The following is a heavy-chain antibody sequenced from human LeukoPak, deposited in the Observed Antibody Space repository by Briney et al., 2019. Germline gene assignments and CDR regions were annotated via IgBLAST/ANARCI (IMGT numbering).Heavy chain of an antibody. V-gene: IGHV1-2*02. J-gene: IGHJ5*02. CDR1: GYTFTGYY. CDR2: INPNSGGT. Sequence: GASVKVSCKASGYTFTGYYMHWVRQAPGQGLEWMGWINPNSGGTNYAQKFQGRVTMTRDTSISTAYMELSRLRSDDTAVYYCARGYCSGGSCYEVWFDPRGQGTLVTVSS. D-gene: IGHD2-15*01. CDR3: ARGYCSGGSCYEVWFDP.